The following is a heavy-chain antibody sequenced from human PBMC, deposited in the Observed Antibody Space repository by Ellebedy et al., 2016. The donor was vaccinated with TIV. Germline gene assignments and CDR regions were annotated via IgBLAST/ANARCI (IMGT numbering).Heavy chain of an antibody. CDR3: ARGPNYVRGSYKYFDY. V-gene: IGHV4-30-4*01. J-gene: IGHJ4*02. CDR2: IYYSGST. D-gene: IGHD3-16*01. Sequence: MPSETLSLTCTVSGASISTGDYYWSWIRQPPGKGLAWIGYIYYSGSTYYNPSLKSRVTISVDTSKNQFSLKLNSVTVADTAVYYWARGPNYVRGSYKYFDYWGQGTLGTFSS. CDR1: GASISTGDYY.